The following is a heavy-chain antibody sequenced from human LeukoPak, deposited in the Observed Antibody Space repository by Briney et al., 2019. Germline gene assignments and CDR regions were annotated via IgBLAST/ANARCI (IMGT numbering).Heavy chain of an antibody. J-gene: IGHJ4*02. Sequence: PSETLSLTCSVSGDSISTYYWSWIRQPPGKVLEWIGYIYYSGNTNYNPSLKSRLTISVDTSKNQFSLKLSSATAADTAVYYCARVGAGSFDYWGQGSLVTVSS. CDR3: ARVGAGSFDY. CDR1: GDSISTYY. V-gene: IGHV4-59*01. CDR2: IYYSGNT. D-gene: IGHD1-26*01.